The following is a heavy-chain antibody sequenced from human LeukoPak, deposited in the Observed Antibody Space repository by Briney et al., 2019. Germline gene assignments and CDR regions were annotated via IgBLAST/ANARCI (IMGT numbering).Heavy chain of an antibody. V-gene: IGHV4-61*02. D-gene: IGHD3-10*01. CDR1: GGSISSGPYY. CDR3: ARGRNNMIRGTRYYMDV. J-gene: IGHJ6*03. Sequence: SETLSLTCTVSGGSISSGPYYWSWIRQPAGKGLEWIGRIYTSGSTNYNPSLKSRVTMSVDTSKKQFSLTVTSVTAADTAVYYCARGRNNMIRGTRYYMDVWGKGTTVTISS. CDR2: IYTSGST.